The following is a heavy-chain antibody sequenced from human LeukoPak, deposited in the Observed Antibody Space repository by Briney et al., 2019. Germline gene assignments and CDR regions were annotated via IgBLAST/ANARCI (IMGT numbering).Heavy chain of an antibody. CDR2: ISSSSSYI. CDR1: AFTFSSYS. Sequence: GGSLRLSCAASAFTFSSYSMNWVRQAPGKGLEWVSCISSSSSYIYNADSVKGRFTISRDNAKNSLYLQMNSLRVEDTAVYYCARAHNWKYGTFDYWGQGTLVTVSS. D-gene: IGHD1-20*01. CDR3: ARAHNWKYGTFDY. J-gene: IGHJ4*02. V-gene: IGHV3-21*01.